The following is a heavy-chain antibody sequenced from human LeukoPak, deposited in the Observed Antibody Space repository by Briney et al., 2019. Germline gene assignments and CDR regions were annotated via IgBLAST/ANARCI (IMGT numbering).Heavy chain of an antibody. Sequence: SVKVSCKASGGTFSSYAISWVRQAPGQGLEWMGGIIPIFGTASYAQKFQGRVTITTDESTSTAYMELSSLRSEDTAVYYCARGFVPANYYYMDVWGKGTTVTVSS. D-gene: IGHD3-10*02. CDR2: IIPIFGTA. CDR1: GGTFSSYA. V-gene: IGHV1-69*05. CDR3: ARGFVPANYYYMDV. J-gene: IGHJ6*03.